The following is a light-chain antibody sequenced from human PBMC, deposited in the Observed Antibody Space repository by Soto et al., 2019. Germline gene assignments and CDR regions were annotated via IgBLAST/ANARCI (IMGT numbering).Light chain of an antibody. CDR2: DAS. J-gene: IGKJ3*01. V-gene: IGKV3-11*01. Sequence: EIVMTQSPGTLSVSPGERATLSCRASQSVSSFLAWYQQKPGQAPRLLIYDASNRATGIPARFSGSGSGTDFTLTISSLEPEDFAVYYCQHRSSWPGAFGPGTKVDIK. CDR1: QSVSSF. CDR3: QHRSSWPGA.